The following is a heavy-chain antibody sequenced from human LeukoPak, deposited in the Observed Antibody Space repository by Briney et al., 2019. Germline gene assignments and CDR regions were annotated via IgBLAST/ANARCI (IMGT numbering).Heavy chain of an antibody. Sequence: SQSLSLTCAISGDSVSSNSAAWNWIRQSPSRGLEWLGRTYYRSKWYNDYAVSVKSRITINPDTSKNQFSLQLNSVTPEDTAVYYCAREGLAVAGTEQSIFDYWGQGTLVTVSS. D-gene: IGHD6-19*01. CDR2: TYYRSKWYN. J-gene: IGHJ4*02. CDR3: AREGLAVAGTEQSIFDY. V-gene: IGHV6-1*01. CDR1: GDSVSSNSAA.